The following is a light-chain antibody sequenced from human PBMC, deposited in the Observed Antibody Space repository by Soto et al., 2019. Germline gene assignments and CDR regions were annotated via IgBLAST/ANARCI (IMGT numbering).Light chain of an antibody. CDR3: AAWDASLNGPV. J-gene: IGLJ2*01. CDR1: SSNIGNNY. V-gene: IGLV1-47*01. Sequence: QSVLTQPPSASGTPGQRVTISCSGSSSNIGNNYVYWYQHLPGTAPKLLIYRNNQRPSGVPDRFSGSKSGTSASLAISGLRSDDGSDYYCAAWDASLNGPVFGGGTKLTVL. CDR2: RNN.